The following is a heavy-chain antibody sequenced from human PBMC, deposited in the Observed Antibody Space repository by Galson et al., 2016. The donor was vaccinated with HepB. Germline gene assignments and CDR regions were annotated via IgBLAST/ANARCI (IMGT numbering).Heavy chain of an antibody. CDR3: SRAWSSTWGGVDV. CDR1: GSIFAKYW. J-gene: IGHJ6*02. Sequence: QSGADVKRPGESLKISCQGSGSIFAKYWIAWVRQMPGKGLEWMGIIYPADSVVQYSRTFEGHISLSVDKSPSVAYLQWSNLKPSDTATYFCSRAWSSTWGGVDVWGQGTTVTVSS. CDR2: IYPADSVV. D-gene: IGHD2-2*01. V-gene: IGHV5-51*01.